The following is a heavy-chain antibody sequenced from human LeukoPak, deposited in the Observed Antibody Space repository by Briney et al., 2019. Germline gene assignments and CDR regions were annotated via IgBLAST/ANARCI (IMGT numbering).Heavy chain of an antibody. Sequence: SVKVSCKASGGTFSSYAISWVRQAPGQGLEWMGGIIPIFGTANYAQKFQGRVTITTDESMSTAYMELSSLRSEDTAVYYCARDRFRLSSSWYLGAFDIWGQGTMVTVSS. CDR2: IIPIFGTA. D-gene: IGHD6-13*01. CDR3: ARDRFRLSSSWYLGAFDI. J-gene: IGHJ3*02. CDR1: GGTFSSYA. V-gene: IGHV1-69*05.